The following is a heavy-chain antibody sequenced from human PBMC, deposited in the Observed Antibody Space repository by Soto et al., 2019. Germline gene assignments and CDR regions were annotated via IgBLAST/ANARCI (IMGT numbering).Heavy chain of an antibody. CDR1: GFTFSSYG. V-gene: IGHV3-33*03. Sequence: PGGSLRLSCAASGFTFSSYGMHWVRQAPGKGLEWVAVIWYEGSNKYYSTSLKTRLTISKDTSKNQVVLTMTNMDPVDTATYYCARSLRYSSGWFDPWGQGTLVTVSS. CDR3: ARSLRYSSGWFDP. J-gene: IGHJ5*02. CDR2: IWYEGSNK. D-gene: IGHD6-19*01.